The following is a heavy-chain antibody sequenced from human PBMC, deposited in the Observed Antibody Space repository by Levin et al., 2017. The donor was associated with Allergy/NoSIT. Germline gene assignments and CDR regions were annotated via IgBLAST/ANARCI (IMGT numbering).Heavy chain of an antibody. CDR1: GGSISSYY. CDR3: ARGARSAEYFQH. Sequence: MTSETLSLTCTVSGGSISSYYWSWIRQPPGKGLEWIGYIYYSGSTNHNPSLKSRVTISVDTSKNQFSLKLSSVTAADTAVYYCARGARSAEYFQHWGQGTLVTVSS. V-gene: IGHV4-59*01. J-gene: IGHJ1*01. CDR2: IYYSGST.